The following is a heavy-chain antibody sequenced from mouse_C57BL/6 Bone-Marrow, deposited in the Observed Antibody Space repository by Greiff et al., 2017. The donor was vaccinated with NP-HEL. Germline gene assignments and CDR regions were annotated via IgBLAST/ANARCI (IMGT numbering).Heavy chain of an antibody. CDR1: GYTFTDYE. D-gene: IGHD5-5*01. CDR3: TGTTSMDY. J-gene: IGHJ4*01. V-gene: IGHV1-15*01. Sequence: QVQLQQSGAELVRPGASVTLSCKASGYTFTDYEMHWVKQTPVHGLEWIGAIDPETGGTAYYQKFKGKAILTADKSSSTAYMELRSLTSEDSAVYYCTGTTSMDYWGQGTSVTVSS. CDR2: IDPETGGT.